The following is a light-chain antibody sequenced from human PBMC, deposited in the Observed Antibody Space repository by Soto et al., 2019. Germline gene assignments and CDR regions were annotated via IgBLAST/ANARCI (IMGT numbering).Light chain of an antibody. J-gene: IGKJ4*01. CDR3: QQRSSYPLT. Sequence: EIVLTQSPATLSLSPGERASLSCRASQSVSYYLAWYQQKPGQAPRLLIYDSSRRATGIPARFSGTGSGTDFTLTISSLEPEDSAVYYCQQRSSYPLTFGGGTNVDIK. CDR1: QSVSYY. CDR2: DSS. V-gene: IGKV3-11*01.